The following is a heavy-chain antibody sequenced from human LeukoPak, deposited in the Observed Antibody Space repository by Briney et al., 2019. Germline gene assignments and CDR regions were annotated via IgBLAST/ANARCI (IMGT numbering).Heavy chain of an antibody. D-gene: IGHD2-15*01. V-gene: IGHV3-7*01. CDR1: GFTFSSYW. CDR3: ARVGRSGGSCYSGRGPFDP. CDR2: IKQDGSEK. Sequence: GGSLRLSCAASGFTFSSYWMSWVRQAPGKGLEWVAKIKQDGSEKYYVDSVKGRFTISRDNAKNSLYLQMNSLRAEDTAVYYCARVGRSGGSCYSGRGPFDPWGQGTLVTVSS. J-gene: IGHJ5*02.